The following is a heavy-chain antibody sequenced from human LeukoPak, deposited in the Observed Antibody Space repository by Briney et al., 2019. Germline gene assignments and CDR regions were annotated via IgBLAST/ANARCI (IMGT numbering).Heavy chain of an antibody. CDR3: AKDTFDYLRYYFDY. D-gene: IGHD3-9*01. CDR1: GFTFSSYA. Sequence: GGSLRLSCAASGFTFSSYAMNWVRQAPGKGLEWVSTISGTTGSTYYADSVKGRFTISRNNSKNTLYLQMNILRADDTAVYYRAKDTFDYLRYYFDYWGQGTLVTVSS. J-gene: IGHJ4*02. V-gene: IGHV3-23*01. CDR2: ISGTTGST.